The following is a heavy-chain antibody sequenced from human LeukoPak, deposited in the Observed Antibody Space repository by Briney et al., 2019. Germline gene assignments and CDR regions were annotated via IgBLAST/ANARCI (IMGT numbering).Heavy chain of an antibody. CDR2: ISNGKT. J-gene: IGHJ5*02. D-gene: IGHD2-15*01. V-gene: IGHV3-23*01. CDR3: VREAGYCAPVCVKTNWFDP. Sequence: GGSLRLSCAASGLTFSNYAMSWVRQPPGKGLEWVAAISNGKTYYADSVRGRFAISRDDSTNTVYLHMNSLRDEDTALYHCVREAGYCAPVCVKTNWFDPWGQGTLVTVSS. CDR1: GLTFSNYA.